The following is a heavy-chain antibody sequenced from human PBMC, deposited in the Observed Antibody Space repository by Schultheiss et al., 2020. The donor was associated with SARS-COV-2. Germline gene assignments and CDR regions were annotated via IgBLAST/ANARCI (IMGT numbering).Heavy chain of an antibody. D-gene: IGHD3-22*01. V-gene: IGHV4-59*08. CDR3: ATFYYDGSGHYYFDY. J-gene: IGHJ4*02. CDR2: IYYSGIT. CDR1: GGSIIRSY. Sequence: SETLSLTCSVSGGSIIRSYWTWIRQPPGKGLEWIGYIYYSGITNYNPSLKSRVTISVDTSKNQFSLKLSSVTAADAALYYCATFYYDGSGHYYFDYWGQGTLVTVSS.